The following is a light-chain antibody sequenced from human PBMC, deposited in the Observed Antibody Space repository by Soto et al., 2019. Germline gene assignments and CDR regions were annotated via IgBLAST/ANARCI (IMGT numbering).Light chain of an antibody. Sequence: DIQMTQSPSSLSASVGDRVTITCRASQSIGTYFNWYQQKPGKAPKLLIYAASSLQSGVPSRFSGSGSGTDFTLTISSLQPEDFATYYCQQSYITPWTFGQGTKVEIK. CDR3: QQSYITPWT. CDR1: QSIGTY. CDR2: AAS. J-gene: IGKJ1*01. V-gene: IGKV1-39*01.